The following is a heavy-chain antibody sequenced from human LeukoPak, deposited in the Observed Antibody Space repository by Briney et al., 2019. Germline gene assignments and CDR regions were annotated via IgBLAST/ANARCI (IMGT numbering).Heavy chain of an antibody. Sequence: ASVNVSCKASGYTFTIYYMHWVRQAPGQGLEWMGIINPSGGSTSYAQKFQGRVTMTRDTSTSTVYMELSSLRSEDTAVYYCARKDSSGYEVLDYWGQGTLVTVSS. CDR1: GYTFTIYY. CDR3: ARKDSSGYEVLDY. CDR2: INPSGGST. D-gene: IGHD3-22*01. V-gene: IGHV1-46*01. J-gene: IGHJ4*02.